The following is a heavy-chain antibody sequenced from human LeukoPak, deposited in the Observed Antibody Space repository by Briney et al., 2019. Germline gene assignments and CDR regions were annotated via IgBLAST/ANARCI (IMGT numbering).Heavy chain of an antibody. CDR3: ARDGWFGDYNWFDP. CDR2: ISSASNTI. CDR1: GFTFSSYS. V-gene: IGHV3-48*01. J-gene: IGHJ5*02. Sequence: GGSLRLSCAASGFTFSSYSMNWVRQAPGKGLEWVSYISSASNTIYYADSVKGRFTISRDNAKNSLYLQMNSLRAGDTAMYYCARDGWFGDYNWFDPWGQGTLVTVSS. D-gene: IGHD3-10*01.